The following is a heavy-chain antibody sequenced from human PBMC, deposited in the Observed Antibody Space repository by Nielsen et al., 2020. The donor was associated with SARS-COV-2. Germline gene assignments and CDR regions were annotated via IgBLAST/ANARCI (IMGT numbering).Heavy chain of an antibody. D-gene: IGHD6-13*01. CDR3: ARGGAAADHYYYYGMDV. CDR2: IYSGGST. Sequence: GGSLRLSCAASGFTVSSNYMSWVRQAPGKGLEWVSVIYSGGSTYYADSVKGRFTISRDNSKNTLYLQMNSLRAEDTAVYYCARGGAAADHYYYYGMDVWGQGTTVTVSS. V-gene: IGHV3-66*01. J-gene: IGHJ6*02. CDR1: GFTVSSNY.